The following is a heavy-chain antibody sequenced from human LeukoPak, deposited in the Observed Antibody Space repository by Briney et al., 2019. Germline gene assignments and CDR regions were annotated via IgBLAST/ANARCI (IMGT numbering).Heavy chain of an antibody. Sequence: ASVKVSCKASGYTFTNYYIHWVRQAPGQGLEWMGIINPVGGSTTYAQKFQGRVTMTRDTSTSTVYMELSSLRSEDTAVYYCTRVSNFLSGYWDYWGQGTLVTVSS. CDR2: INPVGGST. CDR3: TRVSNFLSGYWDY. V-gene: IGHV1-46*01. CDR1: GYTFTNYY. D-gene: IGHD3-3*01. J-gene: IGHJ4*02.